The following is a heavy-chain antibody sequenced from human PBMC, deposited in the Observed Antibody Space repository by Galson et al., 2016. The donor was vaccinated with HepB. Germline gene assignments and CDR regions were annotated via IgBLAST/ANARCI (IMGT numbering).Heavy chain of an antibody. Sequence: SVKVSCKASGYTFTSYGINWVRQAPGQGLEWMGWISANNGKTNYAQKFQGRVTMTTDPSTSTAYMELRSLRSDDTAVYYWARGAGSYPTGYWGQGTLVTVSS. D-gene: IGHD3-10*01. J-gene: IGHJ4*02. CDR3: ARGAGSYPTGY. V-gene: IGHV1-18*01. CDR1: GYTFTSYG. CDR2: ISANNGKT.